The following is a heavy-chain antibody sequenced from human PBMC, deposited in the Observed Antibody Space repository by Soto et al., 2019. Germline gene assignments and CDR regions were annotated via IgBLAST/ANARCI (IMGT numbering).Heavy chain of an antibody. Sequence: QVQLQESGPGLVKPSQTLSLTCTVSGGSISSGDYYWSWIRQPPGKGLEWIGYIYYSGSTYYNPSLKSRVTISVDTSKNQFSLKLSSVTAADTAVYYCARVRSSTSSAGFFWSGYYHYNWFDPWGQGTLVTVSS. V-gene: IGHV4-30-4*01. J-gene: IGHJ5*02. CDR2: IYYSGST. CDR1: GGSISSGDYY. D-gene: IGHD3-3*01. CDR3: ARVRSSTSSAGFFWSGYYHYNWFDP.